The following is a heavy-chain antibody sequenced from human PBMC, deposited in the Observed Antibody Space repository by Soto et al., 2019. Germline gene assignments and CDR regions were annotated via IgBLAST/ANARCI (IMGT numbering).Heavy chain of an antibody. Sequence: SETLSLTCTVSGVSVNNYYWTWIRQPPGKGLEWIGYMYKSGFSNYNPSLKSRVTISLDTSKNQFSLTLNSVTAADTAVYYCARDSTNPMDRSVYGSFDYWGLGTLFTVS. J-gene: IGHJ4*02. D-gene: IGHD3-10*01. CDR1: GVSVNNYY. CDR3: ARDSTNPMDRSVYGSFDY. CDR2: MYKSGFS. V-gene: IGHV4-59*02.